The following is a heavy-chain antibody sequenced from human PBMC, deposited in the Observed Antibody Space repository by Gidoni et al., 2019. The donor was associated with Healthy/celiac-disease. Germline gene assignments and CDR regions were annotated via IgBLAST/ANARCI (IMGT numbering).Heavy chain of an antibody. Sequence: EVQLLESGGGLVQPGGSMRLPCAASGFTFGTYAMSRVRQAPAKGLEWVSVISGSGGSTYYADSVKGRFTISRDNSKNTLYLQMNSLRAEDTAVYYCAKPTPAEDYCTGGVCYKYYFDYWGQGTLVTVSS. CDR1: GFTFGTYA. D-gene: IGHD2-8*02. CDR3: AKPTPAEDYCTGGVCYKYYFDY. CDR2: ISGSGGST. V-gene: IGHV3-23*01. J-gene: IGHJ4*02.